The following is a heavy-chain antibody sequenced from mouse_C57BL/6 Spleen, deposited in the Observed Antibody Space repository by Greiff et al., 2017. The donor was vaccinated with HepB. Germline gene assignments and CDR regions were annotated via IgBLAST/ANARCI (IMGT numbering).Heavy chain of an antibody. Sequence: VQLQQSGAELVKPGASVKISCKASGYAFSSYWMNWVKQRPGKGLEWIGQIYPGDGDTNYNGKFKGKATLTADKSSSTAYMQLSSLTSEDSAVYFCASSYYYGSNYAMDYWGQGTSVTVSS. D-gene: IGHD1-1*01. J-gene: IGHJ4*01. CDR2: IYPGDGDT. CDR3: ASSYYYGSNYAMDY. V-gene: IGHV1-80*01. CDR1: GYAFSSYW.